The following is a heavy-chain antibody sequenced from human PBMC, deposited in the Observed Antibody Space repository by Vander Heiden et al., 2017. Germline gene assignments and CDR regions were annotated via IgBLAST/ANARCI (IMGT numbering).Heavy chain of an antibody. Sequence: EVQLVESGGGLVQPGRSLRLSCAASGFTFDAYAMHWVRQAPGKGLEWVSGISWNSGSIGYADSVKGRFTISRDNAKNSLYLQMNSLRAEDTALYYCAKEYYYGSGSYYKSSYFDYWGQGTLVTVSS. V-gene: IGHV3-9*01. J-gene: IGHJ4*02. CDR3: AKEYYYGSGSYYKSSYFDY. D-gene: IGHD3-10*01. CDR1: GFTFDAYA. CDR2: ISWNSGSI.